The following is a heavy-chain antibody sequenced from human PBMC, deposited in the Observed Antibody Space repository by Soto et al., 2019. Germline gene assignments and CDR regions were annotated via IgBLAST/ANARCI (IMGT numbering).Heavy chain of an antibody. Sequence: GSLRLSCATSGFTFRSYWMSWVRQAAGKGLEWVANIKEDGSEKNFVDSVKGRFTISRDNPGNMLYLQMNSLRVEDTALYYCARAAWNYYNYYYTDVWGKGTRVTVSS. CDR2: IKEDGSEK. D-gene: IGHD1-1*01. CDR1: GFTFRSYW. CDR3: ARAAWNYYNYYYTDV. J-gene: IGHJ6*03. V-gene: IGHV3-7*05.